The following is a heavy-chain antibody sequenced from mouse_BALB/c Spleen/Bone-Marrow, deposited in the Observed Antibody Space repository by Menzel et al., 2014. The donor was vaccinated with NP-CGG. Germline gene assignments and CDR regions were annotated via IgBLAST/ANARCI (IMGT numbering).Heavy chain of an antibody. CDR1: GYTFTSYW. CDR3: ARYDGQAWFAY. V-gene: IGHV1S81*02. CDR2: INPSNGRT. Sequence: VQLQQSGAELVKPAASVKLSCKASGYTFTSYWIHWVKLRPGQGLEWIGEINPSNGRTNYNEKFKNKATLTVDKSSSTAYIHISTVTSEYSAVYYCARYDGQAWFAYWGQGTLVTVSA. D-gene: IGHD3-2*02. J-gene: IGHJ3*01.